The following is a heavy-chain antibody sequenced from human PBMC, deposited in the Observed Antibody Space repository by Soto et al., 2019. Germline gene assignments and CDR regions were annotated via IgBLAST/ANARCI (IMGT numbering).Heavy chain of an antibody. CDR1: GGSFSGYY. CDR3: ARREQWLGVYYYYYGMDV. Sequence: SETLSLTCAVYGGSFSGYYWSWIRQPPGKGLEWIGEINYSGSTNYNPSLKSRVTISVDTSKNQFSLKLSSVTAADTAVYYCARREQWLGVYYYYYGMDVWGQGTTVTVSS. J-gene: IGHJ6*02. V-gene: IGHV4-34*01. CDR2: INYSGST. D-gene: IGHD6-19*01.